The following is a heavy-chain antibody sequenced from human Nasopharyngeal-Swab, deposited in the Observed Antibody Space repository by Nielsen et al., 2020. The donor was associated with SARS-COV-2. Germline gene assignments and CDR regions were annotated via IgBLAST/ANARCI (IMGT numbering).Heavy chain of an antibody. Sequence: ASVKVSCKASGYTFINYGLSWVRQAPGQGLEWVGWISANNGNTNYAQKFRGRVTMTTDTSTSTAYMELRSLRSDDTAVYYCASLFVVPAAGPYYYYYYGMDVWGQGTTVTVSS. J-gene: IGHJ6*02. CDR3: ASLFVVPAAGPYYYYYYGMDV. V-gene: IGHV1-18*01. CDR1: GYTFINYG. D-gene: IGHD2-2*01. CDR2: ISANNGNT.